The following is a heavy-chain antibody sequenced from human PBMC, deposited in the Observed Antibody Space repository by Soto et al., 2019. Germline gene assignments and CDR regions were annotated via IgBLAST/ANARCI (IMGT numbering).Heavy chain of an antibody. CDR3: ARGGVDYYDSSGYYFSPYYFDY. CDR2: IYHSGST. J-gene: IGHJ4*02. CDR1: GGSISSGGYS. V-gene: IGHV4-30-2*01. Sequence: QLQLQESGSGLVKPSQTLSLTCAVSGGSISSGGYSWSWIRQPPGKGLEWIGYIYHSGSTYYNPHLKSRHTISVDRSKNQFSLKLSSVTAADTAVYYCARGGVDYYDSSGYYFSPYYFDYWGQGTLVTVSS. D-gene: IGHD3-22*01.